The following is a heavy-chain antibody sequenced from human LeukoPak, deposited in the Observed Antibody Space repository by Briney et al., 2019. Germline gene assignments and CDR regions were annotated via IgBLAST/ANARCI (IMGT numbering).Heavy chain of an antibody. D-gene: IGHD2-2*01. CDR3: ARDTLGYCSSTSCYDHAFDI. Sequence: VASVKVSCKASGGTFSSYAISWVRQAPGQGLEWMGGIIPIFGTANYAQKFQGRVTITADESTSTAYMELSSLRSEDTAVYYCARDTLGYCSSTSCYDHAFDIWAKGQWSPSLQ. J-gene: IGHJ3*02. CDR1: GGTFSSYA. V-gene: IGHV1-69*13. CDR2: IIPIFGTA.